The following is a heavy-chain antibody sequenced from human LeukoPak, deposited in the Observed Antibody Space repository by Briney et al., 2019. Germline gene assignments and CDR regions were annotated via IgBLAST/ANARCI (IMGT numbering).Heavy chain of an antibody. CDR3: ARQAYYYDSSGYLLRGYYFDY. J-gene: IGHJ4*02. D-gene: IGHD3-22*01. CDR1: GFTLSSSE. V-gene: IGHV3-23*01. CDR2: ISGSGGST. Sequence: GGSLRLSCAASGFTLSSSEMNWVRQAPGKGLEWVSAISGSGGSTYYADSVKGRFTTSRDNSKNTLYLQMNSLRAEDTAVYYCARQAYYYDSSGYLLRGYYFDYWGQGTLVTVSS.